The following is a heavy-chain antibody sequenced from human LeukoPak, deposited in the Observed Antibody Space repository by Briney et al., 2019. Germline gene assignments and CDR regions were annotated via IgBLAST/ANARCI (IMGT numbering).Heavy chain of an antibody. V-gene: IGHV4-59*12. Sequence: SETLSLTCTVSGGSISSYYWSWIRQPPGKGLEWIGYIYYSGSTNYNPSLKSRVTMSVDTSKNQFSLKLSSVTAADTAVYYCATSGYADSFDYWGQGTLVTVSS. J-gene: IGHJ4*02. D-gene: IGHD5-12*01. CDR2: IYYSGST. CDR3: ATSGYADSFDY. CDR1: GGSISSYY.